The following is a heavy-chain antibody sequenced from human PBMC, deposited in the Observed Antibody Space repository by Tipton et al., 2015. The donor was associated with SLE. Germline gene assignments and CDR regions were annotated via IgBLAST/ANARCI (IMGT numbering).Heavy chain of an antibody. Sequence: SLRLSCQGSGFVFGYYGVAWVRQAPGKGLEWVGVIRGKGSAGPTEYAASVEDRFIISRDDSRGIAYLQMNSLKTEDTAVYYCITVSFLGTVPTQWGQGTLVIVSS. V-gene: IGHV3-49*04. D-gene: IGHD4-17*01. CDR1: GFVFGYYG. CDR2: IRGKGSAGPT. CDR3: ITVSFLGTVPTQ. J-gene: IGHJ4*02.